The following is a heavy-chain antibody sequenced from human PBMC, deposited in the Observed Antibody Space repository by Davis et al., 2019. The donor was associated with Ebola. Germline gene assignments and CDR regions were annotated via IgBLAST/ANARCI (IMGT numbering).Heavy chain of an antibody. D-gene: IGHD3-22*01. Sequence: PGGSLRLSCAASGFTFSSYGMHWVRQAPGKGLEWVAVIWYDGSDKYYADSVKGRFTISRDNSKNTLYLQMDSLRAEDTAVYYCAKAEKNYYDSLDSWGQGTLVTVSS. CDR1: GFTFSSYG. V-gene: IGHV3-33*06. CDR3: AKAEKNYYDSLDS. CDR2: IWYDGSDK. J-gene: IGHJ4*02.